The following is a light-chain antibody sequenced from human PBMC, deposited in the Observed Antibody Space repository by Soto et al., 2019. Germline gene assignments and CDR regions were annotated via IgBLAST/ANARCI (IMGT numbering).Light chain of an antibody. Sequence: DIVMTQSPVTRSLSPGERATLSFRASQSVGSNLAWYQQKPGQAPRLLIYAASTRATGIPARFSGSGSGTEFTLTIASLQPDDFATYYCQQYETFSGTFGPGTKVDIK. CDR2: AAS. CDR3: QQYETFSGT. J-gene: IGKJ1*01. V-gene: IGKV3-15*01. CDR1: QSVGSN.